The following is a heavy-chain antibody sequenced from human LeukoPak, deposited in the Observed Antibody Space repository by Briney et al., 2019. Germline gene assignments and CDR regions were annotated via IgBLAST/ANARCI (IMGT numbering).Heavy chain of an antibody. V-gene: IGHV3-74*01. CDR1: GFTFSSYW. CDR2: INGDGSTT. Sequence: GGSLRPSCAASGFTFSSYWMHWVRQPPGKGLVWVSRINGDGSTTNYADSVKGRFTISRDNAKNTLYLKMNSLRAEDTAVYYCVRGFDYWGQGTLATVSS. J-gene: IGHJ4*02. CDR3: VRGFDY.